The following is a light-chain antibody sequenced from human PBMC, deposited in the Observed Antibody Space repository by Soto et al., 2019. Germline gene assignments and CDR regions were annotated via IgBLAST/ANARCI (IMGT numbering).Light chain of an antibody. J-gene: IGKJ1*01. V-gene: IGKV3-15*01. CDR3: QQYNNWPPTWT. Sequence: EIVMTQSPATLSVSPGERATLSCRASQSVSSNLAWYQQKPGQAPRLLIYGASTRATGIPARFNGSGSGTEFTLTISSLQSEDFAVYYCQQYNNWPPTWTFGQGTQVEIK. CDR1: QSVSSN. CDR2: GAS.